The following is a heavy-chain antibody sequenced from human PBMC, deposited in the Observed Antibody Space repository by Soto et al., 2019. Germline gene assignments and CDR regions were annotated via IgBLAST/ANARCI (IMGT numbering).Heavy chain of an antibody. D-gene: IGHD6-13*01. Sequence: PSETLSLTCAVYGGSFSGYYWSWIRQPPGKGLEWIGEINHSGSTNYNPSLKSRVTISVDTSKNQFSLKLSSVTAADTAVYYCARGMGIAAPQGYYYGMDVWGQGTTVTVSS. CDR3: ARGMGIAAPQGYYYGMDV. V-gene: IGHV4-34*01. CDR1: GGSFSGYY. J-gene: IGHJ6*02. CDR2: INHSGST.